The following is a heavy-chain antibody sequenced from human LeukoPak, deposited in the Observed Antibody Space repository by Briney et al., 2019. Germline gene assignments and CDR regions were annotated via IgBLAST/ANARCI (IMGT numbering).Heavy chain of an antibody. CDR3: ARSYYKVWYFDL. Sequence: SETLPLTCAVYGGSFSGYYWSWIRQPPGKGLEWIGEINHSGSTNYNPSLKSRVTISVDTSKNQFSLKLSSVTAADTAVYYCARSYYKVWYFDLWGRGTLVTVSS. CDR2: INHSGST. V-gene: IGHV4-34*01. CDR1: GGSFSGYY. J-gene: IGHJ2*01. D-gene: IGHD3-10*01.